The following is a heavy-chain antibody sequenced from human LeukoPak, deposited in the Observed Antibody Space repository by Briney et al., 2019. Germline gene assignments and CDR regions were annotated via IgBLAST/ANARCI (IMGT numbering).Heavy chain of an antibody. J-gene: IGHJ5*02. D-gene: IGHD2-21*01. CDR1: GLTLSNAW. CDR2: IKRKTDDETT. V-gene: IGHV3-15*01. Sequence: GGSLRLSCAASGLTLSNAWMSWVRQAPGKGLEWVGRIKRKTDDETTDYAAPVEGRISISRDNSKNTLYLQMNSLRAEDTAVYYCARIRRFPNWFDPWGQGTLVTVSS. CDR3: ARIRRFPNWFDP.